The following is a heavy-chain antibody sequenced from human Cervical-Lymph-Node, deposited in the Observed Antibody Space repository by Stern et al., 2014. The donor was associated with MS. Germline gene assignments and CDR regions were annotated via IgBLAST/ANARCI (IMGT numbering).Heavy chain of an antibody. V-gene: IGHV3-48*02. CDR1: GFNIRDFG. CDR2: ISSSSYNI. D-gene: IGHD3-10*02. J-gene: IGHJ6*02. Sequence: EDQLVESGGGLVQPGGSLRLSCAASGFNIRDFGMNWVRQAPGKGLEWISYISSSSYNIKYADSVKGRFTISRDNAKNSLYLQMNSLRDDDTGLYYCARAPMLPTLDVWGQGASVTVFS. CDR3: ARAPMLPTLDV.